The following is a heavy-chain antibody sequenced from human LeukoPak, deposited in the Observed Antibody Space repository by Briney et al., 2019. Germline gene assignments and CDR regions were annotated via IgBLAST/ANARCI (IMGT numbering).Heavy chain of an antibody. J-gene: IGHJ6*03. D-gene: IGHD1-26*01. CDR3: ARELLSGSYYYFYYMDV. Sequence: GGSLRLSCAASGFTFSTYGMHWVRQAPGRGLEWVAFIRYDESNEYYGDSVKGRFTISRDNSKNTLYLQMNSLRAEDTAVYYCARELLSGSYYYFYYMDVWGKGTTVTISS. CDR1: GFTFSTYG. V-gene: IGHV3-30*02. CDR2: IRYDESNE.